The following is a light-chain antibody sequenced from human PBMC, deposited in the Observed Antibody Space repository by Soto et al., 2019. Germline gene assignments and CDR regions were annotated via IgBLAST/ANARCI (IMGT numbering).Light chain of an antibody. CDR2: AAS. J-gene: IGKJ2*01. CDR1: QSISSY. Sequence: DIQMTQSPSSLSASVGARVTITCRASQSISSYLNWYQQKLGKAPKLLIYAASSLQSGVSSRFSGSGSGTDFTLTISSLQPEDFAIYYCQQSYSNPYIFGPGTKLEIK. V-gene: IGKV1-39*01. CDR3: QQSYSNPYI.